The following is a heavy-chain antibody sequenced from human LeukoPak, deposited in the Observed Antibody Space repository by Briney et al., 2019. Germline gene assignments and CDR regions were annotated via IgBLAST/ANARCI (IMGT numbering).Heavy chain of an antibody. CDR3: ARSYGGWFDP. CDR1: GFTFTTYW. V-gene: IGHV3-7*04. Sequence: GGSLRLSCAASGFTFTTYWMSWVRQAPGKGLEWVANIKQDGSEKYYVDSVRGRFTISRDNANNSAYLQMDSLRAEDTAVYYCARSYGGWFDPWGQGTLVTVSS. D-gene: IGHD3-10*01. CDR2: IKQDGSEK. J-gene: IGHJ5*02.